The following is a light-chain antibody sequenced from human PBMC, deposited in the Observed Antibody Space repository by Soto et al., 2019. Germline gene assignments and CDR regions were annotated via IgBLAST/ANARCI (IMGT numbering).Light chain of an antibody. CDR1: SSDVGAYEH. CDR2: DVN. V-gene: IGLV2-14*03. J-gene: IGLJ1*01. Sequence: QSALTQPASVSGSPGQSVTISCTGASSDVGAYEHVSWYQQHPGRAPKLIIYDVNNRPSGVSNHFSGPKSGNTASLVISGLQANDEADYYCSSYSTTNILVFGYGTKVTVL. CDR3: SSYSTTNILV.